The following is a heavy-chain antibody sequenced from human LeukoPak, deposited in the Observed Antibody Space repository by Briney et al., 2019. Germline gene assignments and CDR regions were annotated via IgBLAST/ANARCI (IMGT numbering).Heavy chain of an antibody. CDR1: GFTFSSYW. Sequence: PGGSLRLSCAASGFTFSSYWMSWVRQAPGKGLEWVANIKHGASEKYYVDSVKGRFTISRDNAKNPLYLQMNSLRAEDTAVYYCARRPLGRLVRGAFDIWGQGTMVTVSS. J-gene: IGHJ3*02. CDR2: IKHGASEK. D-gene: IGHD6-19*01. V-gene: IGHV3-7*03. CDR3: ARRPLGRLVRGAFDI.